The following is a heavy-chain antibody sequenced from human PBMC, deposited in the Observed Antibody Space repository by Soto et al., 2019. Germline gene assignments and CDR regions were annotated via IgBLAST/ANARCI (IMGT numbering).Heavy chain of an antibody. Sequence: EVQLVESGGGLIQPGGSLRLSCAASGFSVSSSYLSWVRQAPGKGLEWVSIIYADGTTYYADAVKGRFTISRNDSKNTLYLQMNSLRVEDTAVYYCARGSISFGPGVNDYWGQGTLVSVS. CDR2: IYADGTT. CDR3: ARGSISFGPGVNDY. V-gene: IGHV3-53*01. D-gene: IGHD5-18*01. CDR1: GFSVSSSY. J-gene: IGHJ4*02.